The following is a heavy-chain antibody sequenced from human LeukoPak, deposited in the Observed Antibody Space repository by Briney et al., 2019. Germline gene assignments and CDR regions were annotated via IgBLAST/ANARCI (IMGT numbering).Heavy chain of an antibody. V-gene: IGHV3-23*01. CDR1: GFTFNSYA. J-gene: IGHJ4*02. D-gene: IGHD5-12*01. CDR2: ISGSGGST. Sequence: GGSLRLSCAASGFTFNSYAMSWVRQAPGKGLEWVSAISGSGGSTYYADSVKGRFTISRDNSKNTLYLQMNSLRAEDTAVYYCAKDPVDIVATTEDYWGQGTLVTVSS. CDR3: AKDPVDIVATTEDY.